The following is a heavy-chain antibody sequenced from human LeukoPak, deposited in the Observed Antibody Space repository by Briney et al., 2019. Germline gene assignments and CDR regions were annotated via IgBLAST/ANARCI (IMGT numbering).Heavy chain of an antibody. D-gene: IGHD4-23*01. V-gene: IGHV3-30*02. J-gene: IGHJ4*02. CDR2: IRSDGGQE. CDR3: AKDQAGG. CDR1: GFTFSSYP. Sequence: GRSLRLSCAASGFTFSSYPMHWVRQAPGKGLEWVSFIRSDGGQEFYADSVKGRFTISRDNSKNTLYLQMNNLRPEDTAIYYCAKDQAGGWGQGTLVTVSS.